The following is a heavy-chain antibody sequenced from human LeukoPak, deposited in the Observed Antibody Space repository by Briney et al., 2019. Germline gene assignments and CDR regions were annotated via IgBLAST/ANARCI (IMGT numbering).Heavy chain of an antibody. CDR3: ARDQHIVVVTAILDY. Sequence: ASVKVSCQASGYTFTSYGISWVRQAPGQGLEWMGWISAYNGNTNYAQKLQGRVTMTTDTSTSTAYMELRSLRSDDTAVYYCARDQHIVVVTAILDYWGQGTLVTVSS. J-gene: IGHJ4*02. D-gene: IGHD2-21*02. CDR1: GYTFTSYG. V-gene: IGHV1-18*01. CDR2: ISAYNGNT.